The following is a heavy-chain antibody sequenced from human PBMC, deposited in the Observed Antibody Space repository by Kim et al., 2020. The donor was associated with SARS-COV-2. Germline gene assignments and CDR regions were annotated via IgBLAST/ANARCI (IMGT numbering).Heavy chain of an antibody. D-gene: IGHD5-12*01. J-gene: IGHJ4*02. CDR1: GFTFSDYW. CDR3: VLNIGGTIAC. Sequence: VGSLRLSCAASGFTFSDYWMHGVRQAPGKGLVWVALISNDGSGTTYADSVKGRFTISRDNAKNTLFLQMNSLRAEDTAVYYCVLNIGGTIACWGQGGLGT. V-gene: IGHV3-74*01. CDR2: ISNDGSGT.